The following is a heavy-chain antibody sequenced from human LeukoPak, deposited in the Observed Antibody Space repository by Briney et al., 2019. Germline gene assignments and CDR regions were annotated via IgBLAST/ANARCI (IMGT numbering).Heavy chain of an antibody. J-gene: IGHJ3*02. V-gene: IGHV1-18*01. CDR1: GYTFTSYG. CDR3: ARCTRGYYDSSGYYAGAFDI. CDR2: ISAYNGNT. D-gene: IGHD3-22*01. Sequence: ASVKVSCKASGYTFTSYGISWVRQAPGQGLKWMGWISAYNGNTYYAQKLQGRVTMTTDTSTSTAYMELRSLRSDDTAVYYCARCTRGYYDSSGYYAGAFDIWGQGTMVTVSS.